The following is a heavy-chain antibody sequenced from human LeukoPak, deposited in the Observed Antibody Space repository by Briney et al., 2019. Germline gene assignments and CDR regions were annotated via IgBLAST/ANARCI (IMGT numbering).Heavy chain of an antibody. J-gene: IGHJ4*02. CDR2: IYYSGST. V-gene: IGHV4-59*01. Sequence: SETLSLTCIVSGGSISSYYWSWIRQPPGKGLEWIGYIYYSGSTDYNPSLKSRVTISVDTSKNQFSLKLSSVTAADTAVYYCARGLMMAVAGRGEFHYWGQGTLVTVSS. CDR3: ARGLMMAVAGRGEFHY. CDR1: GGSISSYY. D-gene: IGHD6-13*01.